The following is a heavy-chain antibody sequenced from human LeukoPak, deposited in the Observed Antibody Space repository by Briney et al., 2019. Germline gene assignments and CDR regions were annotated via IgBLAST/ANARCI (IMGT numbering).Heavy chain of an antibody. V-gene: IGHV3-64*04. Sequence: GGSLRLSCSASGFPFIRYAMHWVRQAPGKGLEYVSAISSNGGSTYYADSVKGRFTISRDNSKNTLYLQMNSLRAEDTAVYYCARVDGSGSYFYYYYGMDVWGQGTTVTVSS. CDR3: ARVDGSGSYFYYYYGMDV. CDR1: GFPFIRYA. J-gene: IGHJ6*02. CDR2: ISSNGGST. D-gene: IGHD3-10*01.